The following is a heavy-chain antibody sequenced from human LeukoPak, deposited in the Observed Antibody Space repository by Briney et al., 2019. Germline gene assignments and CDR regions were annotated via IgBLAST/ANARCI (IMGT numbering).Heavy chain of an antibody. J-gene: IGHJ4*02. Sequence: ASGKVSCKASGYTFTSYGISWVRQAPGQGLEWMGWISAYNGNTNYAQKLQGRVTMTTDTSTSTAYTELRSLRSDDTAVYYCARHGNGIVGATSIDYWGQGTLVTVSS. D-gene: IGHD1-26*01. CDR1: GYTFTSYG. CDR2: ISAYNGNT. V-gene: IGHV1-18*01. CDR3: ARHGNGIVGATSIDY.